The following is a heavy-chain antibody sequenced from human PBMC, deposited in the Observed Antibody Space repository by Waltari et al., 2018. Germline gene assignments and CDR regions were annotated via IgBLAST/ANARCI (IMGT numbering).Heavy chain of an antibody. CDR3: AKDAFGNTYLDH. D-gene: IGHD3-10*01. J-gene: IGHJ5*02. CDR2: IWSDGSKS. Sequence: QAQMVESGGGVVQPGRSLRLSCAASGFALSSYAMHWVRQAPGKGWEWMAVIWSDGSKSDYADSVKGRFTISRDNSKNTMYLDINNLRVDDTGIYYCAKDAFGNTYLDHWGQGTVVTVSS. V-gene: IGHV3-33*03. CDR1: GFALSSYA.